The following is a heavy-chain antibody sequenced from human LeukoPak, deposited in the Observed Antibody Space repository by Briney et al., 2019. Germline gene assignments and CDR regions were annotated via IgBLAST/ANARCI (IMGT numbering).Heavy chain of an antibody. V-gene: IGHV3-21*04. Sequence: GGSLRLSCAASGFTFSSYSMNWVRQAPGKGLEWVSSISSSSSYIYYADSVQGRFTVSRDDSKNTLYLQMNSLRAEDTAVYYWAKDGGLGIPAHWGASWGRGTLVTVSS. CDR1: GFTFSSYS. CDR2: ISSSSSYI. D-gene: IGHD7-27*01. CDR3: AKDGGLGIPAHWGAS. J-gene: IGHJ5*02.